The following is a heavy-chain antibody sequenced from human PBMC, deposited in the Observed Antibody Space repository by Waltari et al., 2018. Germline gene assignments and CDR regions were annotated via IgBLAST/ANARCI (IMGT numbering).Heavy chain of an antibody. D-gene: IGHD2-2*01. V-gene: IGHV4-4*02. CDR3: ARKYCSSTSCYAPSFDY. Sequence: QVQLQESGPGLVKPSGTLSLTCAVSGGSISSSNWWSWVRQPPGKGLEWIGEIYHGGSTNYHPALKSRVTISVDKSKNQFSLKLSSVTAADTAVYYCARKYCSSTSCYAPSFDYWGQGTLVTVSS. CDR2: IYHGGST. J-gene: IGHJ4*02. CDR1: GGSISSSNW.